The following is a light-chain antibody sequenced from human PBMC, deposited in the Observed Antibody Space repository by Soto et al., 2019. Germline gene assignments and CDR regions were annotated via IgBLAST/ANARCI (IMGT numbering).Light chain of an antibody. CDR2: EVS. V-gene: IGLV2-14*01. J-gene: IGLJ3*02. CDR3: SSYTSSSTRV. CDR1: SSDVGGYNY. Sequence: QSALTQPASGSGSPGQSITISCTGTSSDVGGYNYVSWYQQHPGKAPKLMIYEVSNRPSGVSNRVSGSKSGNTASLTISGLQAEDEADYYCSSYTSSSTRVFGGGTKLTVL.